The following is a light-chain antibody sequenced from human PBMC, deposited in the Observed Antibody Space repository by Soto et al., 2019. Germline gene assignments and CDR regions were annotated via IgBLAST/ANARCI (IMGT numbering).Light chain of an antibody. CDR2: GAS. J-gene: IGKJ1*01. CDR1: QSVSSSY. CDR3: QQYGSSPRK. Sequence: EIVLTQSPGTLSLSPGERATLSCRASQSVSSSYLAWYQQKPGQAPRLLIYGASSRATVIPDRFSGRGSGADFTLTISRLEPEDFAVYYCQQYGSSPRKFGQGTKVDIK. V-gene: IGKV3-20*01.